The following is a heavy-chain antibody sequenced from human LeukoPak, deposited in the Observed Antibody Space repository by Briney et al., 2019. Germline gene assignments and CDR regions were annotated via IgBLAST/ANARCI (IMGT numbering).Heavy chain of an antibody. J-gene: IGHJ3*02. CDR2: INHTGRT. CDR3: ARLLDYDNSGDPDTFDI. D-gene: IGHD3-22*01. Sequence: ADTVSLTCTGSGGSIASYYWSWIRQSPGKRLEWIASINHTGRTKLNPSLQSRRTISLDMSTNHFSLQLRSVTAADTAIYYCARLLDYDNSGDPDTFDIWGQGTMVTVFS. V-gene: IGHV4-59*01. CDR1: GGSIASYY.